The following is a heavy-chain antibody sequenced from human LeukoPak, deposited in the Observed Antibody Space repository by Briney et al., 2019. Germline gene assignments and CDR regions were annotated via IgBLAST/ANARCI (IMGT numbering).Heavy chain of an antibody. CDR3: ASVAARSGY. V-gene: IGHV3-30*03. CDR2: ISYDGSNK. D-gene: IGHD6-6*01. CDR1: GFTFSSYG. J-gene: IGHJ4*02. Sequence: PGGSLRLSCAASGFTFSSYGMHWVRQAPGKGLEWVAVISYDGSNKYYADSVKGRFTISRDNSKNSLYLQMNSLRAEDTAVYYCASVAARSGYWGQGTLVTVSS.